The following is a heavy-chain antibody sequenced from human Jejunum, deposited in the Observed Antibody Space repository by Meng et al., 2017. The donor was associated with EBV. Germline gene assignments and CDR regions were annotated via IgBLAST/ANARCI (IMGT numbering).Heavy chain of an antibody. CDR1: GFTFSNAW. CDR2: IKSKIDGGTT. Sequence: EGQLVESGGGCVQPGGSLRLSCAVSGFTFSNAWMSWVRQAPGKGPEWVARIKSKIDGGTTDYATAVKGRFTISRDDSKNTLYLQMNSLRTEDTVLYYCTTNPSQWDHWGQGTLVTVSS. CDR3: TTNPSQWDH. J-gene: IGHJ4*02. D-gene: IGHD6-19*01. V-gene: IGHV3-15*01.